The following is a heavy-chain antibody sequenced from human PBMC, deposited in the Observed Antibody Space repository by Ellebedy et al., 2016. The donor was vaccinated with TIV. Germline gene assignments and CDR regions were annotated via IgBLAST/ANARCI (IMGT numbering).Heavy chain of an antibody. V-gene: IGHV3-11*01. J-gene: IGHJ3*02. CDR2: MSSSGNTI. CDR3: AREGGRATDAFDI. D-gene: IGHD1-26*01. CDR1: GFTFSDYY. Sequence: GESLKISXAASGFTFSDYYMNWICQAPGKGLEWVSKMSSSGNTIYYAESVKGRFTISRDNAKNSLYLQMKSLRAEDTAVYYCAREGGRATDAFDIWGQGTMVTISS.